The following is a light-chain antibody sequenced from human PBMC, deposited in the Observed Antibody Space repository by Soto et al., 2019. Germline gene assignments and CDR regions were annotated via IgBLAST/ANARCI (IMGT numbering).Light chain of an antibody. CDR3: SSYTTSNNVI. V-gene: IGLV2-14*01. CDR1: SSDIGGYNY. CDR2: DAT. J-gene: IGLJ2*01. Sequence: QSALTQPASVSGSPGQSITISCTGTSSDIGGYNYVSWYQQHPGKVPKLMIFDATRRTSGVSNHFSGYKSGNTASLTISGLQAEDVAAYYCSSYTTSNNVIFGGGTKLTV.